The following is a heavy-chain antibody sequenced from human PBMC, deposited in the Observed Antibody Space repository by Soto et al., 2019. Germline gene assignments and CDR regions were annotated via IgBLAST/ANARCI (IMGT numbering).Heavy chain of an antibody. CDR2: INGYNGKA. V-gene: IGHV1-18*01. Sequence: QVQLVQSVTELRKPGASVKLYCKASGYIFTKYYIAWVRQAPGHGLEWRGMINGYNGKANYGQDFRGRVIMTTDTSTNTAYMDLRSLTSDATGVYYCVRWDGFFVAGGVDWGPGTLVTVSS. CDR3: VRWDGFFVAGGVD. J-gene: IGHJ4*02. D-gene: IGHD3-16*01. CDR1: GYIFTKYY.